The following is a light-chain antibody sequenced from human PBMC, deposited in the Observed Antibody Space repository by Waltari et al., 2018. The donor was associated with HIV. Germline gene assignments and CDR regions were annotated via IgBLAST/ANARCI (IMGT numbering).Light chain of an antibody. CDR2: GAS. CDR3: QQYNVWPPWT. J-gene: IGKJ1*01. V-gene: IGKV3-15*01. CDR1: QSVSGN. Sequence: EIVMTQSPATLSVSPGERATLSCRASQSVSGNLAWYQRKPGQAPRLLIYGASTRATGIPARFSGSGSGTEFTLSISSLQSEDFAVYYCQQYNVWPPWTFGQGTEVEIK.